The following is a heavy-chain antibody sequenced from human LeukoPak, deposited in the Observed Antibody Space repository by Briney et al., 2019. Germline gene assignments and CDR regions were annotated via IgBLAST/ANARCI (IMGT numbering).Heavy chain of an antibody. Sequence: TGGSLRLSCAAAGFTFSSYGMSWVRQAPGKGLEWVSAISGSGGSTYYADSVKGRFTISRDNSKNTLYLQMNSLRAEDTAVYYCAKAKDILIGYNWFDPWGQGTLVTVSS. CDR3: AKAKDILIGYNWFDP. CDR1: GFTFSSYG. J-gene: IGHJ5*02. V-gene: IGHV3-23*01. D-gene: IGHD3-9*01. CDR2: ISGSGGST.